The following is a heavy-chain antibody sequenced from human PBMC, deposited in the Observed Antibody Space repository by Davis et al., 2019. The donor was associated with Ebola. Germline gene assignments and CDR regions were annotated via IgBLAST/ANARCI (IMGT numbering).Heavy chain of an antibody. CDR2: IYSGGST. D-gene: IGHD3-3*01. V-gene: IGHV3-66*01. Sequence: GESLKISCAASGFTVSSNYMSWVRQAPGKGLEWVSVIYSGGSTYYADSVKGRFTISRDNAKNSLYLQMNSLRDEDTAVYYCARVWSGYYIGPDYFDYWGQGTLVTVSS. CDR1: GFTVSSNY. CDR3: ARVWSGYYIGPDYFDY. J-gene: IGHJ4*02.